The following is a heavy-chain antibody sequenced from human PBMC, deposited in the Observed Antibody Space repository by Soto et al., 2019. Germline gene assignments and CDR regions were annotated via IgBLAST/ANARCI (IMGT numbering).Heavy chain of an antibody. Sequence: ASVKVSCKASGFIFTRFYVHWVRQAPGQGPVWLGIIKPEDGTTYYAQSFQGRLIITSDTSTRTVYMEMSGLTSEDTAVYYCARERGFGELSYDLWGQGTLVTVSS. CDR1: GFIFTRFY. D-gene: IGHD2-8*01. J-gene: IGHJ5*02. V-gene: IGHV1-46*01. CDR3: ARERGFGELSYDL. CDR2: IKPEDGTT.